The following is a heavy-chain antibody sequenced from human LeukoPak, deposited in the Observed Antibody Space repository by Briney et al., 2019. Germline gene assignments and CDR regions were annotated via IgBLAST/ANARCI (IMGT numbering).Heavy chain of an antibody. V-gene: IGHV4-34*01. CDR3: ARARVRIAAGALDY. Sequence: PSETLSLTCAVYGGSFSGYHWIWIRQPPGKGLEWIGEINHSGSTNYNPSLKSRATISEDTSKNQFSLNLTSVTAADTAVYYCARARVRIAAGALDYWGQGALVTVSS. CDR1: GGSFSGYH. CDR2: INHSGST. D-gene: IGHD6-13*01. J-gene: IGHJ4*02.